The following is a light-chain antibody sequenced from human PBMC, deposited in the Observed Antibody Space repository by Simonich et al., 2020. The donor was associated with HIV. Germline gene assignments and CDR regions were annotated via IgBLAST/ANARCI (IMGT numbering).Light chain of an antibody. J-gene: IGLJ2*01. Sequence: QSALTPPASVSGSPGQSITLSCTGTRGAVGGYNFVSWYQQHPAKAPKLMIYDVSKRPSGVSNRFSGSKSGNTASLTISGLQAEDEADYYCSSYTSSITLSVFGGGTKLTVL. V-gene: IGLV2-14*01. CDR2: DVS. CDR3: SSYTSSITLSV. CDR1: RGAVGGYNF.